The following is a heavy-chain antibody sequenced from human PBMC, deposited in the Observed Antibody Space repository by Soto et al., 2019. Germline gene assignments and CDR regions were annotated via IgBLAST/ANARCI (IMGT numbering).Heavy chain of an antibody. J-gene: IGHJ6*02. V-gene: IGHV1-2*02. CDR2: INPNSGGT. Sequence: ASVKVSCQASGYTFTGYYMHWVRQAPGQGLAWMGWINPNSGGTNYAQKFQGRVTMTRDTSISTAYMELSRLRSDDTAVYYCARDEAYYDILTGSSWHGMDVWGQGTTVSVSS. D-gene: IGHD3-9*01. CDR3: ARDEAYYDILTGSSWHGMDV. CDR1: GYTFTGYY.